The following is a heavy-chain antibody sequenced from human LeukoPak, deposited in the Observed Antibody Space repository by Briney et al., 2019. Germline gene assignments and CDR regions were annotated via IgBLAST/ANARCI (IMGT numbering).Heavy chain of an antibody. D-gene: IGHD6-19*01. J-gene: IGHJ6*03. Sequence: SETLSLTCTVSGGSISSGSYYWSWLRQPAGKGLEWIGRIYTSGTTNYNPSLKSRVTISVDTSKNQFSLKLSSVTAADTAVYYCACSGWYTSVNYYYYMDVWGNGTTVTISS. CDR1: GGSISSGSYY. CDR2: IYTSGTT. V-gene: IGHV4-61*02. CDR3: ACSGWYTSVNYYYYMDV.